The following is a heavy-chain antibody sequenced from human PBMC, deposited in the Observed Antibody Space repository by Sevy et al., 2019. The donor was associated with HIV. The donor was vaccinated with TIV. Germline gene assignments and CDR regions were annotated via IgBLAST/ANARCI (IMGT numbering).Heavy chain of an antibody. CDR3: AKLHSRMIPGNGALDY. CDR1: GFSFSNYV. CDR2: FSPTSLST. D-gene: IGHD3-16*01. Sequence: GGSLRLSCTASGFSFSNYVMAWVRQAPGKGLEWVSSFSPTSLSTYYAESVKGRFTISRDNSKNALYLQMNSLRAEDTAIYYCAKLHSRMIPGNGALDYWGRGTLVTVSS. V-gene: IGHV3-23*01. J-gene: IGHJ4*01.